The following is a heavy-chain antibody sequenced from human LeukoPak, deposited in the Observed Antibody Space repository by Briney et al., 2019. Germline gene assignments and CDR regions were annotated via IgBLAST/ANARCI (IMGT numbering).Heavy chain of an antibody. CDR1: GYTFTNYH. D-gene: IGHD2-15*01. V-gene: IGHV1-46*01. J-gene: IGHJ4*02. CDR2: INASGGST. CDR3: ARETRPNCYRGSCLNRYFDY. Sequence: GASVKVPCKASGYTFTNYHMHWVRQAPGRGLEWMGIINASGGSTTYAQKFQGRVTMTKDTSTSTVYMELSSLRSEDTAVYYCARETRPNCYRGSCLNRYFDYWGQGTLVTVSS.